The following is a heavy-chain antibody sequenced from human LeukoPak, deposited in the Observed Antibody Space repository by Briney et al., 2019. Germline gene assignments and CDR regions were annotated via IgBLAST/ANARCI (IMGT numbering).Heavy chain of an antibody. CDR3: ARQGGSSSPYYYYYMDV. CDR2: MYHSGGT. J-gene: IGHJ6*03. V-gene: IGHV4-38-2*01. CDR1: GYSISSGYY. Sequence: SETLSLTCAVSGYSISSGYYWGWFRQPPGKGLEWIGCMYHSGGTYYNPSLKSRVTISVDTSKNQFSLKLSSVTAADTAVYYCARQGGSSSPYYYYYMDVWGKGTTVTVSS. D-gene: IGHD6-13*01.